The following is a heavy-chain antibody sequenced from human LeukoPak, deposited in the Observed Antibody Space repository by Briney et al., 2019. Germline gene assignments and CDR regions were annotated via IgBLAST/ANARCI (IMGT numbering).Heavy chain of an antibody. J-gene: IGHJ4*02. CDR3: AADHLGDTAMAPGY. D-gene: IGHD5-18*01. Sequence: AAVKVSCKASGYTFTGYYMHWGRQAPGQGLELMGVINPNSGGTNYAQKFQDRGTITSETSINTTHMELRKLMRDETPVVYWAADHLGDTAMAPGYWGQGPLVTVSS. V-gene: IGHV1-2*02. CDR2: INPNSGGT. CDR1: GYTFTGYY.